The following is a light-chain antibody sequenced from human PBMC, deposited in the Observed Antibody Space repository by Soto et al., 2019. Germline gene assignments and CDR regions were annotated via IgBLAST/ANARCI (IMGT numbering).Light chain of an antibody. V-gene: IGKV1-39*01. CDR3: QQSYSTPQT. CDR1: QSVNTY. CDR2: AAS. J-gene: IGKJ1*01. Sequence: DIQMTQSPSSLSASVGDRVTITCRTSQSVNTYLNWYQQKPGKSPKFLIYAASSFQGGVPSSFSGSGSGTDFTLTIISLQPEVFATYYWQQSYSTPQTFGQGTKVEI.